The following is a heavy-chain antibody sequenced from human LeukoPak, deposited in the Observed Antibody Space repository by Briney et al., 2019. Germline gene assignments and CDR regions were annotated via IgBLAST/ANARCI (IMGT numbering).Heavy chain of an antibody. D-gene: IGHD6-13*01. Sequence: GGSLRLSCAASGFTFSSYGMHWVRQAPGKGLEWVAVISYDGSNKYYTDSVKGRFTISRDNSKNTLYLQMNSLRAEDTAVYYCAKHKGYSSSWYFWFDPWGQGTLVTVSS. CDR3: AKHKGYSSSWYFWFDP. CDR1: GFTFSSYG. J-gene: IGHJ5*02. V-gene: IGHV3-30*12. CDR2: ISYDGSNK.